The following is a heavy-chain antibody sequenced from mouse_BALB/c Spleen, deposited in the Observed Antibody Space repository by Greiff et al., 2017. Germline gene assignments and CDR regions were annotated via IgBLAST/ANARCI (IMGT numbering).Heavy chain of an antibody. J-gene: IGHJ4*01. CDR2: IRLKSNNYAT. V-gene: IGHV6-6*02. Sequence: EVQLMESGGGLVQPGGSMKLSCVASGFTFSNYWMNWVRQSPEKGLEWVAEIRLKSNNYATHYAESVKGRFTISRDDSKSSVYLQMNNLSAEDTGIYYRARSDYYAMDYWGQGTSVTVSA. CDR3: ARSDYYAMDY. CDR1: GFTFSNYW.